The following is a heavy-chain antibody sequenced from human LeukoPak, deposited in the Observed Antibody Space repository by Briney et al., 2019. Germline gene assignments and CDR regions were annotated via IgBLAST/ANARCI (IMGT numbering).Heavy chain of an antibody. V-gene: IGHV3-23*01. CDR1: GFTFSSYG. CDR2: ISGSGGST. CDR3: AREIRNYYDSSGYQD. Sequence: GGSLRLSCAASGFTFSSYGMSWVRQAPGKGLEWVSAISGSGGSTYYADSVKGRFTISRDNSKNTLYLQMNSLRAEDTAVYYCAREIRNYYDSSGYQDWGQGTLVTVSS. D-gene: IGHD3-22*01. J-gene: IGHJ4*02.